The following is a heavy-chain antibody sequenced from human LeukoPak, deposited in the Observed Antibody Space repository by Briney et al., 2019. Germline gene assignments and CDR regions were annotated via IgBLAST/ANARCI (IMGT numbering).Heavy chain of an antibody. Sequence: PSETLSLTCTVSGGSMNAYYWTWFRQPPGKGLEWIGFIYYTGSTNYNPSLKSRVTISVDTSKNQFSLKLSSVTAADTAVYYCAGMRITTPTVRTLDYWGQGTLVTVSS. D-gene: IGHD1-14*01. V-gene: IGHV4-59*01. CDR3: AGMRITTPTVRTLDY. CDR1: GGSMNAYY. CDR2: IYYTGST. J-gene: IGHJ4*02.